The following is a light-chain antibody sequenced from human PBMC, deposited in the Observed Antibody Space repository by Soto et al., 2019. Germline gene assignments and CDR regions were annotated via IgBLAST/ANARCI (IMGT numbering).Light chain of an antibody. CDR3: QQYGSSPTT. CDR1: QSVSSSY. V-gene: IGKV3-20*01. CDR2: GAS. Sequence: IVLTHSPGTLSLSPGERATLSCRASQSVSSSYLAWYQQKPGQAPRLLIYGASSRATGIPDRFSGSGSGTDFTLTISRLEPEDFAVYYCQQYGSSPTTFGQGTKV. J-gene: IGKJ1*01.